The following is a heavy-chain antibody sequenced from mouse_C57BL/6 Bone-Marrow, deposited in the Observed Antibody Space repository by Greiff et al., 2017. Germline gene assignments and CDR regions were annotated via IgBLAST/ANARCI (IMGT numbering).Heavy chain of an antibody. J-gene: IGHJ2*01. CDR3: THSIGGFDY. D-gene: IGHD2-10*02. CDR2: IDPENGDT. Sequence: VQLKQSGAELVRPGASVKLSCTASGFNIKDYYMHWVKQRPEQGLEWIGWIDPENGDTEYASKFQGKATITADTSSNTAYLQLSSLTSEDTAVYYCTHSIGGFDYWGQGTPLTVSS. V-gene: IGHV14-4*01. CDR1: GFNIKDYY.